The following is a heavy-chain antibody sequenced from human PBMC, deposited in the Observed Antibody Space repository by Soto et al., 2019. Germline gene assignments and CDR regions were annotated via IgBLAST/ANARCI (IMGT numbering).Heavy chain of an antibody. V-gene: IGHV3-30*18. J-gene: IGHJ6*02. CDR1: GFTFSNYG. D-gene: IGHD1-1*01. CDR3: AKSRDAYNFYFYNGMDV. Sequence: QVQLVESGGGVVQPGTSLRLSCAASGFTFSNYGMHWVRQTPGKGLEWVALILYDGSNKYYADSVKGRFTISRDNSKNTLYLQVSSLRAEDTAVYYCAKSRDAYNFYFYNGMDVRGQGTSVTVSS. CDR2: ILYDGSNK.